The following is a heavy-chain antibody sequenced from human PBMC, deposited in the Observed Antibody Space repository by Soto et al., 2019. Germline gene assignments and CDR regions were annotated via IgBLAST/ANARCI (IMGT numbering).Heavy chain of an antibody. CDR2: INHSGST. CDR1: GGSFSGYY. CDR3: ARASSGDYNYLEEASPYYYYMDV. V-gene: IGHV4-34*01. J-gene: IGHJ6*03. D-gene: IGHD4-17*01. Sequence: SETLSLTCAVYGGSFSGYYWSWIRQPPGKGLEWIGEINHSGSTNYNPSLKSRVTISVDTSKNQFSLKLSSVTAADTAVYYCARASSGDYNYLEEASPYYYYMDVWGKGTTVTVSS.